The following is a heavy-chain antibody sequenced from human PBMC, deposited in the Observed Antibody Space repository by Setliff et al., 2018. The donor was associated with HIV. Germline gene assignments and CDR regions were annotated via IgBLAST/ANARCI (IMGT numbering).Heavy chain of an antibody. CDR3: ARAYSGSFDY. J-gene: IGHJ4*02. CDR1: GGSFSGYC. CDR2: IQHSGRI. V-gene: IGHV4-34*01. Sequence: SETLSLTCAVYGGSFSGYCWSWIRQPPGKGLEWIGEIQHSGRINYNPSLRSRVTTSVDTSKNQFSLRLRSVTAADTAVYYCARAYSGSFDYWGQGTLVTVSS. D-gene: IGHD1-26*01.